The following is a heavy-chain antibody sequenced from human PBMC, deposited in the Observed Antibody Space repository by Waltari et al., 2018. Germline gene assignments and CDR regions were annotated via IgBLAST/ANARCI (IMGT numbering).Heavy chain of an antibody. V-gene: IGHV3-23*01. J-gene: IGHJ6*02. Sequence: EVQVLESGGDLVQPGGSLRLSYAASGFPFSTYTMNWVRQAPGKGLGWVAVLTASGLMDYGDSVKGRFIISRDNSKNTLYLEMYRLRVEDTARYYCAKDEGARLAPTFGMDAWGQGTTVIVSS. D-gene: IGHD6-6*01. CDR1: GFPFSTYT. CDR3: AKDEGARLAPTFGMDA. CDR2: LTASGLM.